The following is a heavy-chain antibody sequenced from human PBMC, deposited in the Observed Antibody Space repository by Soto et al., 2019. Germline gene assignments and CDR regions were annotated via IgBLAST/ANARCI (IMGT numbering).Heavy chain of an antibody. V-gene: IGHV4-39*01. D-gene: IGHD3-10*01. Sequence: PXEILSITVTVSGGSIGGRDYFWGWIRQSPGTGLEWLGTIYSSGSTYYNPSLKSRITMSLDTSKNQFYLNLGSVTAADTAVYYCTRSRFGVRGVTTMDFWGPGTTVTVSS. CDR1: GGSIGGRDYF. CDR3: TRSRFGVRGVTTMDF. CDR2: IYSSGST. J-gene: IGHJ6*02.